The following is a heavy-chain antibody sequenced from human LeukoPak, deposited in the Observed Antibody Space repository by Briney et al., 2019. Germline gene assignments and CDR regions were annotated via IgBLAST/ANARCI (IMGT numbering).Heavy chain of an antibody. CDR1: GYTFTSYG. V-gene: IGHV1-18*01. D-gene: IGHD3-3*01. CDR3: ARDRRDDFWSGYYSDNWFDP. Sequence: ASVKVSCKASGYTFTSYGISWVRQAPGQGLEWMGWISAYNGNTNYAQKLQGRVTMTTDTSTSTAYMELRSLRSDDTAVYYCARDRRDDFWSGYYSDNWFDPWGQGTLVTVSS. J-gene: IGHJ5*02. CDR2: ISAYNGNT.